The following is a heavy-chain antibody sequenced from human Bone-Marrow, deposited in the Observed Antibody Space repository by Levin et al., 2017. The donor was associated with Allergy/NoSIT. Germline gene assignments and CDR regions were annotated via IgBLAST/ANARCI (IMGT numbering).Heavy chain of an antibody. J-gene: IGHJ4*02. CDR3: AKDLRDRSRGSFGN. V-gene: IGHV3-23*01. CDR1: GFTFSYYA. Sequence: GGSLRLSCAASGFTFSYYALSWVRQAPGKGLEWVSAISGSGGSTYYADSMKGRFTISRDNSKNTLYLQMNSLRVEDTAVYYCAKDLRDRSRGSFGNWGQGTLVTVSS. D-gene: IGHD1-26*01. CDR2: ISGSGGST.